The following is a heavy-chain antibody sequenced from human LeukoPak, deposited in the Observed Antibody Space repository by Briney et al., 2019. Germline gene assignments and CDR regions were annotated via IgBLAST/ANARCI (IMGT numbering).Heavy chain of an antibody. J-gene: IGHJ3*02. D-gene: IGHD3-22*01. V-gene: IGHV3-49*04. CDR2: IRSKAYGGTT. CDR3: TRVVEYYYDSSGYFHDPDAFDI. Sequence: PGGSLRLSCTASGFTFGDYAMSWVRQAPGKGLEWVGFIRSKAYGGTTEYAAPVKGRFTISRDDSKSIAYLQMNSLKTEDTAVYYCTRVVEYYYDSSGYFHDPDAFDIWGQGTMVTVSS. CDR1: GFTFGDYA.